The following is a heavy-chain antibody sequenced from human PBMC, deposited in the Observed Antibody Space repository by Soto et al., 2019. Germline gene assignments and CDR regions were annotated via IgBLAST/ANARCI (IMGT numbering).Heavy chain of an antibody. CDR3: ARGPLTNYYDSGGPYKVHYGMDV. CDR1: GGSFSGYY. V-gene: IGHV4-34*01. J-gene: IGHJ6*02. CDR2: INHSGST. D-gene: IGHD3-22*01. Sequence: PSETLSLTCAVYGGSFSGYYWSWIRQPPGKGLEWIGEINHSGSTNYNPSLKSRVTISVDTSKNQFSLKLSSVTAADTAVYYCARGPLTNYYDSGGPYKVHYGMDVWGQGTTVTVSS.